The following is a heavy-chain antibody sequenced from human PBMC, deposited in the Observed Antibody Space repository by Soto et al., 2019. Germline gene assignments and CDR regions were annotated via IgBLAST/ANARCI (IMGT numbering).Heavy chain of an antibody. CDR1: GGSLSNYY. CDR2: IYYSGST. D-gene: IGHD3-10*01. CDR3: ARELFGRSVWFDP. J-gene: IGHJ5*02. V-gene: IGHV4-59*01. Sequence: SETLALTCTGSGGSLSNYYWSWIRQPPGKGLEWIGYIYYSGSTNYNPSLKSRVTISVDTSKNQFSLKLSSVTAADTAVYYCARELFGRSVWFDPWGQGTLGTVSS.